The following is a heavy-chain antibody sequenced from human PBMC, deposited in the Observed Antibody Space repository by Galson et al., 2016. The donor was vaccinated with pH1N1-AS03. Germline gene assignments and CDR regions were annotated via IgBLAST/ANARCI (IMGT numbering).Heavy chain of an antibody. V-gene: IGHV3-30*04. D-gene: IGHD2-2*01. CDR1: GFTFSTYA. Sequence: SLRLSCAASGFTFSTYAMHWVRQAPGKGLEWVAVISSDGSHQYYADSVKGRFTISRDNSKNTLYLQMNSLRAEDTAVYYCARPYCTSSRCYPYLYGLDVWGQGTTVTVSS. CDR3: ARPYCTSSRCYPYLYGLDV. J-gene: IGHJ6*02. CDR2: ISSDGSHQ.